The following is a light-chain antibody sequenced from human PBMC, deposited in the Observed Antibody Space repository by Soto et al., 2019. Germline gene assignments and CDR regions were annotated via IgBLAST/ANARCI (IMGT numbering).Light chain of an antibody. Sequence: DIVMTPSPATLSVSPGERANLSSRASQSVGANVAWYQQRFGQAPRLLMYGASIRATSFPDRFSGSGAGTDFTLTISRLEPGDFAVYYCQVYGSSPKTFGQGTKVDIK. J-gene: IGKJ1*01. V-gene: IGKV3-20*01. CDR3: QVYGSSPKT. CDR2: GAS. CDR1: QSVGAN.